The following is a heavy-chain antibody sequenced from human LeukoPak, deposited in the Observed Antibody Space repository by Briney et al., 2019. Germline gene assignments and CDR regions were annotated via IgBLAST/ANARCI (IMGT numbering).Heavy chain of an antibody. D-gene: IGHD2-2*01. CDR1: GFTFSSYG. CDR2: IRHDGSKK. J-gene: IGHJ4*02. CDR3: AKDTGYCSSTSCSYYFDY. Sequence: GGSLRLSCAASGFTFSSYGMHWVRQAPGKGLEWVAFIRHDGSKKYYADSVKGRLTISRENSKNPLYLQMNSLRAEDTAVYYCAKDTGYCSSTSCSYYFDYWGQGTLVTVSS. V-gene: IGHV3-30*02.